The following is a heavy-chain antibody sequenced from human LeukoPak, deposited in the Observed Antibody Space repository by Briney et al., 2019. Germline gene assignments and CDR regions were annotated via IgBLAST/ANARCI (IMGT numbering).Heavy chain of an antibody. CDR2: ISAYNGNT. J-gene: IGHJ6*02. CDR3: ARDAPTTYYYYGMDV. CDR1: GYTFTSYG. V-gene: IGHV1-18*01. Sequence: ASVKVSCKASGYTFTSYGISWVRQAPGQGLEWMGWISAYNGNTNYAQKLQSRVTMTTDTSTSTAYMELRSLRSDDTAVYYCARDAPTTYYYYGMDVWGQGTTVTVSS. D-gene: IGHD1-1*01.